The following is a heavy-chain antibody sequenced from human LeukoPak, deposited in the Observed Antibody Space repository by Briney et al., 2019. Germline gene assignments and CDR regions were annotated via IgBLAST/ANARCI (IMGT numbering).Heavy chain of an antibody. D-gene: IGHD6-19*01. J-gene: IGHJ4*02. CDR1: GGSISSYY. Sequence: PSETLSLTCTVSGGSISSYYWSWIRQPPGKGLEWIGYIYYSGSTNYNPSLKSRVTISVDTSKNQFSLKLSSVTAADTAVYYCACGIAVAGSYYFDYWGQGTLVTVSS. CDR2: IYYSGST. V-gene: IGHV4-59*01. CDR3: ACGIAVAGSYYFDY.